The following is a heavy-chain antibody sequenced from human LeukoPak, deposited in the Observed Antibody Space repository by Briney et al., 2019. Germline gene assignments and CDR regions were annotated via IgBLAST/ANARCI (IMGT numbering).Heavy chain of an antibody. CDR2: VYYTWST. CDR1: GASVYTSSSY. D-gene: IGHD2-2*02. V-gene: IGHV4-39*01. CDR3: TTSRTNDCSSPSCYTDY. J-gene: IGHJ4*02. Sequence: SETLSLTCTVSGASVYTSSSYWGWIRQPPGKGLEWIASVYYTWSTYYSPSLKSRATISVDTSKNQFSLELNSVTAADTAVYYCTTSRTNDCSSPSCYTDYWGQGTLVTVSS.